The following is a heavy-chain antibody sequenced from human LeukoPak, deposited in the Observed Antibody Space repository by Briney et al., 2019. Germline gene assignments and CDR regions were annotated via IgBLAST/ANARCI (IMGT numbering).Heavy chain of an antibody. CDR1: GFSFSTYA. J-gene: IGHJ4*02. CDR2: ISGNGFNT. V-gene: IGHV3-23*01. CDR3: AKLGPVGETVY. Sequence: PGGSLRLSCGASGFSFSTYAMNWVRQAPGKGLEWVSAISGNGFNTYYADSVKGRFTISRDNSKNTLFLQMNSLRADDTAVFYCAKLGPVGETVYWGQGTLVTVSS. D-gene: IGHD1-1*01.